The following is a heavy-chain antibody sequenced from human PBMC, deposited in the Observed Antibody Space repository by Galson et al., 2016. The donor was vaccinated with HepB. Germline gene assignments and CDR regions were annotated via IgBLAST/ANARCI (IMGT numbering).Heavy chain of an antibody. CDR2: INTNTGNP. CDR3: ATSRTTYYSETTGSWFDP. D-gene: IGHD1-1*01. Sequence: SVKVSCKASGYTFNTFVINWVRQAPGHGLEWMGWINTNTGNPTYAQGFTGRFVFSLDTSVNTAFLQIRSLKSEDTAVYYCATSRTTYYSETTGSWFDPWGQGTLVSVSS. V-gene: IGHV7-4-1*02. J-gene: IGHJ5*02. CDR1: GYTFNTFV.